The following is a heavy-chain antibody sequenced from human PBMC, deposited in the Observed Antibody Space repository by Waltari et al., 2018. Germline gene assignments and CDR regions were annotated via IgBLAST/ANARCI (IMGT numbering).Heavy chain of an antibody. CDR1: GYSISSGYY. Sequence: QVQLQESGPGLVKPSETLSLTCAVSGYSISSGYYWGWIRQPPGKGLEWIGSIYHSGSTSYNPSLKSRVTISVDTSKNQFSLKLSSVTAADTAVYYCARYWFGELSYFDYWGQGTLVTVSS. D-gene: IGHD3-10*01. J-gene: IGHJ4*02. CDR3: ARYWFGELSYFDY. V-gene: IGHV4-38-2*01. CDR2: IYHSGST.